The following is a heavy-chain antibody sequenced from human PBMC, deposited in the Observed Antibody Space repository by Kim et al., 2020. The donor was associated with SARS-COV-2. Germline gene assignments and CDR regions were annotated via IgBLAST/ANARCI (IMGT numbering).Heavy chain of an antibody. J-gene: IGHJ6*02. D-gene: IGHD1-1*01. CDR2: MCGDASTT. Sequence: GGSLRLSCAASGFTFRSYWINWVRQAPGKGLVWVSRMCGDASTTNYADSVKGRFTMSRDNAENTVYLQMNSLRGDDTAVYYCARGMFRNGLDVWGQGTTVTVSS. V-gene: IGHV3-74*01. CDR1: GFTFRSYW. CDR3: ARGMFRNGLDV.